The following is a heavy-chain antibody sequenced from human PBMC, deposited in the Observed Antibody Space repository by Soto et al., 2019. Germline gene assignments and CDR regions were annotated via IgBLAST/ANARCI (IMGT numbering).Heavy chain of an antibody. J-gene: IGHJ5*02. V-gene: IGHV3-48*04. CDR3: ARVRYYVNGSSTNWFYP. CDR2: ITSSSDTI. D-gene: IGHD3-10*02. CDR1: GFTFSSFH. Sequence: GGSLRLSCAASGFTFSSFHMNWVRQAPGRGLEWVAYITSSSDTIYYSDSVKGRFTISRDNAKNSLYLQMNSLRAEDTAVYYCARVRYYVNGSSTNWFYPCGQGDVLTISS.